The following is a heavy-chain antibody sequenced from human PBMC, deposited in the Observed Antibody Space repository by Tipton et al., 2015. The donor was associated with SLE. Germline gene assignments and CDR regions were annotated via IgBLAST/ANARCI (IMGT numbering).Heavy chain of an antibody. J-gene: IGHJ3*02. CDR2: IYSGGST. CDR1: GFTVSSNY. D-gene: IGHD6-13*01. Sequence: SLRLSCAASGFTVSSNYMSWVRQAPGKGLEWVSVIYSGGSTYYADSVKGRFTISRDNSKNTLYLQMNSLRAEDTAVYYCARGREQQLGIAFDIWGQGTMVTVSS. CDR3: ARGREQQLGIAFDI. V-gene: IGHV3-53*05.